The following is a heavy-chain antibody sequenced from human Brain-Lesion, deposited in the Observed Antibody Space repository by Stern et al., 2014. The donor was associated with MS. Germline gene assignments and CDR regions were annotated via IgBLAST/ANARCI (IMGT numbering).Heavy chain of an antibody. CDR1: GGSISSSNW. J-gene: IGHJ4*02. Sequence: VQLVESGPGLVKPSGTLSLTCAVSGGSISSSNWWSWVRQSPGKGLEWIGESDHSGSTIYNPSLQSPVTVSVDKSKNRFSLTLRSVTAADTAVYFCARFPASRPHVFDSWGQGTLVTVSS. CDR3: ARFPASRPHVFDS. D-gene: IGHD6-13*01. CDR2: SDHSGST. V-gene: IGHV4-4*02.